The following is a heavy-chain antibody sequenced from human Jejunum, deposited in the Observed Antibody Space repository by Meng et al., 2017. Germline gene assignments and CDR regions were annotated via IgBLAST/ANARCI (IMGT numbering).Heavy chain of an antibody. Sequence: EVQGVESGGGLVQPGGSLRLSCAASGFTFNSYWMHWVRQGPGKGLVWVSQIKNDGSSTDYADSVKGRFTISRDNSKNTLYLQMNSLSAEDTAVYYCARGWSGSYRHFDYWGQGTLVTVSS. D-gene: IGHD1-26*01. V-gene: IGHV3-74*01. CDR3: ARGWSGSYRHFDY. CDR1: GFTFNSYW. CDR2: IKNDGSST. J-gene: IGHJ4*02.